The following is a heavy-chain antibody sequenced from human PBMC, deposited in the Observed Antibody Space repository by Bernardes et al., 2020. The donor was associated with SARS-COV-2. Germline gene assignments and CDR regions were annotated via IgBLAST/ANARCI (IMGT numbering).Heavy chain of an antibody. D-gene: IGHD2-8*01. CDR2: LYWDDDR. CDR1: GFSLSPTGVG. J-gene: IGHJ4*02. Sequence: SGNTLTKSSETLTLTCPFSGFSLSPTGVGVGWIRQPPGMALQWLTVLYWDDDRRYSPSLKSRLTITKDTPKNQVVLTMTNMDPVDTGTYYCARRSPVGMLDYWGPGIRVTVSS. V-gene: IGHV2-5*02. CDR3: ARRSPVGMLDY.